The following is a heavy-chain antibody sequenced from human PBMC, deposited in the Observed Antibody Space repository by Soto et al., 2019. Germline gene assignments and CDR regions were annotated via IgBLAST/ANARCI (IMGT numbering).Heavy chain of an antibody. CDR2: ISYDGSNK. V-gene: IGHV3-30-3*01. Sequence: QVQVVESGGGVVQPGRSLRLSCAASGFTFSNYAMHWVRQAPGKGLDCVAVISYDGSNKYYSDSVKGPLTISRDNSKNTVYLQLNSLRAEDTAVYFCARAGFNYYFDYWGLGTLVTVSS. J-gene: IGHJ4*02. CDR3: ARAGFNYYFDY. CDR1: GFTFSNYA.